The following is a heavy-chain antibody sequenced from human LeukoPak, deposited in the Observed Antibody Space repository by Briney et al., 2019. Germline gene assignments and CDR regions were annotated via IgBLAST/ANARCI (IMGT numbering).Heavy chain of an antibody. CDR1: GFTLSNYW. Sequence: GGSLRLSCAASGFTLSNYWMHWVRQAPGKGLVWVSRINGDGSSSYYADTVKGRFTISRDNAKSTLYLQMNSQRAEDTAVYYCARQASYGMDVWGQGTTVTVSS. J-gene: IGHJ6*02. CDR3: ARQASYGMDV. V-gene: IGHV3-74*01. CDR2: INGDGSSS.